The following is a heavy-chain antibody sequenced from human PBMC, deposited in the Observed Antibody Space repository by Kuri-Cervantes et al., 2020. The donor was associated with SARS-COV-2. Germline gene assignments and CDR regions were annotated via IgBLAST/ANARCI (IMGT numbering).Heavy chain of an antibody. CDR3: ARGGLAVAGGQDYYYYMDV. D-gene: IGHD6-19*01. CDR1: GGSISSYY. V-gene: IGHV4-59*01. J-gene: IGHJ6*03. Sequence: ESLKISCTVSGGSISSYYWSWIRQPPGKGLERIGYIYYSGSTNYTPSLKSRGTITVDTSKNQFSLKLSSVTAADTAVYYCARGGLAVAGGQDYYYYMDVWGKGTTVTVSS. CDR2: IYYSGST.